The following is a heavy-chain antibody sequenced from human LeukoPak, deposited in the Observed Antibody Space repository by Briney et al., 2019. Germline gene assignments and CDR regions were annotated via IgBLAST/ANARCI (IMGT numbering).Heavy chain of an antibody. CDR2: IYTSGGT. J-gene: IGHJ4*02. D-gene: IGHD3-3*01. Sequence: SDTLSLTCTVSGGSISSGSYYWSWIRQPAGKGPEWIWRIYTSGGTNYNPSIKSRVSISVDASKHQLSLKLSSVTAADTAVYYCARALEYYDFWSGYSYFDYWGQGTLVTVSS. CDR3: ARALEYYDFWSGYSYFDY. CDR1: GGSISSGSYY. V-gene: IGHV4-61*02.